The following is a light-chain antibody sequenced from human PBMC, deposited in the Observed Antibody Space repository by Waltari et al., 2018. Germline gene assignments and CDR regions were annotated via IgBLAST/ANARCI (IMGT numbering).Light chain of an antibody. Sequence: DIQMTQSPSSLSASVGYRVTITCRASQGINTYLAWYQQKPGKAPKVLIYTASTLHTGVPSRFSGSGSGTEFTLTISSLQPEDFATYYCQQLNSYPITFGHGTRLEIK. CDR3: QQLNSYPIT. CDR1: QGINTY. J-gene: IGKJ5*01. V-gene: IGKV1-9*01. CDR2: TAS.